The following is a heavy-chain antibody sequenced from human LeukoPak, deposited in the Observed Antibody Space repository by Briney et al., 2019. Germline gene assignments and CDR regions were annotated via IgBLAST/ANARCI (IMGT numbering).Heavy chain of an antibody. J-gene: IGHJ6*03. CDR3: AKGSGGGDYYYYYMDV. Sequence: GGSMRLSYAASVFPLDVYAVHCVRQAPGKGLVCVSGISWNSGSIGYADSVKGRFPISRDNAKNSLYPKMNSLRAEDMALYYCAKGSGGGDYYYYYMDVWGKGTTVTVSS. V-gene: IGHV3-9*03. CDR2: ISWNSGSI. CDR1: VFPLDVYA. D-gene: IGHD3-10*01.